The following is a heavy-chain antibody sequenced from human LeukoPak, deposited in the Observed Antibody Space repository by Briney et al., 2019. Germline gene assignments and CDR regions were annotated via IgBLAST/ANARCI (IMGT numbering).Heavy chain of an antibody. CDR1: GFTFSSYA. Sequence: PGGSLRLSCAASGFTFSSYAMSWVRQAPGKGLEWVSGIIDSGESTYYANFAKGRFTISRDNSNNTLYLQMKSLRAEDTAVYYCAKLGGQELHNYYLAVCGKGTTVAVPS. CDR3: AKLGGQELHNYYLAV. V-gene: IGHV3-23*01. J-gene: IGHJ6*03. CDR2: IIDSGEST. D-gene: IGHD1-26*01.